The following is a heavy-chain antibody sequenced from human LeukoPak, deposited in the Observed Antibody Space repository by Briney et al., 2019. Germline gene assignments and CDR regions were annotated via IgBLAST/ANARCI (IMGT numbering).Heavy chain of an antibody. D-gene: IGHD6-19*01. CDR3: AKRLSGWYWIDY. CDR2: ITGSSGYT. CDR1: GFTFNSYA. J-gene: IGHJ4*02. V-gene: IGHV3-23*01. Sequence: GSLRLSCAASGFTFNSYAMSWVRQAPGKGLGWVSAITGSSGYTYYADSVKGRFTISRDNSKNTLYLQLNSLRVEDTAVYYCAKRLSGWYWIDYWGQGGLVTVSS.